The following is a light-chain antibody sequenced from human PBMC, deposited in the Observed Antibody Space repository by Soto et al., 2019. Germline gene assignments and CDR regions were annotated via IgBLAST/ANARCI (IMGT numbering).Light chain of an antibody. V-gene: IGKV3-11*01. Sequence: EIVLTQSPATLSLSPGEIATLSCRASQSISTYLAWYQQKPGQAPRLLIYDVSKRAAGVTARFSGSGSGTAFTLTISSLEPEDFAVYYCQQRSNWPPGLTFGGGTKVEI. CDR3: QQRSNWPPGLT. J-gene: IGKJ4*01. CDR2: DVS. CDR1: QSISTY.